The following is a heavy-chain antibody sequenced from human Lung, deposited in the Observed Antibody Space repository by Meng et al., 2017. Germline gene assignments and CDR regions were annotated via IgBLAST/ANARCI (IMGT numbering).Heavy chain of an antibody. D-gene: IGHD6-19*01. CDR2: ISGDGGNT. J-gene: IGHJ4*02. CDR1: GLTLSNYG. V-gene: IGHV3-23*04. CDR3: ARDVGGWPFDY. Sequence: EVQLVEFGGGLVQPGGSLTLPCEGSGLTLSNYGMGWVRQAPGKGLEWVSTISGDGGNTHYADFVKGRFTISRDNSKNTHYVQMNSLRVEDTAIYYCARDVGGWPFDYWGQGTLVTVSS.